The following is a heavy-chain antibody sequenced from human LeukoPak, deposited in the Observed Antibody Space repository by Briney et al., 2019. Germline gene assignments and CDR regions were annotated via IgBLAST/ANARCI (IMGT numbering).Heavy chain of an antibody. CDR1: GGSISSSSYY. D-gene: IGHD3-16*01. V-gene: IGHV4-39*07. J-gene: IGHJ5*02. CDR3: ARDMKWFDP. CDR2: IYYSGST. Sequence: PSETLSLTCTVSGGSISSSSYYWGWIRQPPGQGLEWIGSIYYSGSTYYNPSLKSRVTISVDTSKNQFSLKLSSVPAADTAVYYCARDMKWFDPWGQGTLVTVSS.